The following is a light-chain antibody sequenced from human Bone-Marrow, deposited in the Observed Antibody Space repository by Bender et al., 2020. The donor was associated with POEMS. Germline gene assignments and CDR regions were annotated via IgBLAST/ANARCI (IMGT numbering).Light chain of an antibody. CDR2: EVS. CDR1: RIDIGSYKR. V-gene: IGLV2-18*02. CDR3: SSYSPSGTFVI. J-gene: IGLJ2*01. Sequence: QSALTQPPSVSGSPGQSVTISCTGTRIDIGSYKRVSWYQQPPGKAPKLLISEVSSRLPGIPDRFSGSKSGYTASLTISGLQAEDEADYFCSSYSPSGTFVIFGGGTRLTVL.